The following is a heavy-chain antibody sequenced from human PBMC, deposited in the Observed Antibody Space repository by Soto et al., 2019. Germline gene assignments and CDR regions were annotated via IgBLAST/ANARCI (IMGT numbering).Heavy chain of an antibody. CDR3: ARGRHCSGGSCFWFDP. J-gene: IGHJ5*02. Sequence: ASVKVSCKASGYTFTSYDMHWVRQAPGQRLEWMGWINAGNGNTKYSQKFQGRVTITRDTSASTAYMELSSLRSEDTAVYYCARGRHCSGGSCFWFDPWGQGTLVTVSS. CDR2: INAGNGNT. CDR1: GYTFTSYD. D-gene: IGHD2-15*01. V-gene: IGHV1-3*01.